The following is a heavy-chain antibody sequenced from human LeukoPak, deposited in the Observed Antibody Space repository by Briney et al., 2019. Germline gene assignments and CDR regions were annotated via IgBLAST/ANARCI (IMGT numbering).Heavy chain of an antibody. D-gene: IGHD2-2*01. V-gene: IGHV4-34*01. CDR3: ARVVGVVVPAAMRTSKNYYYYYGMDV. CDR1: GGSFSGYY. Sequence: SETLSLTCAVYGGSFSGYYWSWIRQPPGKGLEWIGEINHSGSTNYNPSLKSRVTISVDTSKNQFSLKLSSVTAADAAVYYCARVVGVVVPAAMRTSKNYYYYYGMDVWGQGTTVTVSS. J-gene: IGHJ6*02. CDR2: INHSGST.